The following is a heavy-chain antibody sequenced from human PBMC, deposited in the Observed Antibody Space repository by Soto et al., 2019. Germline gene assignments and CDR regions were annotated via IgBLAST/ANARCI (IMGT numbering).Heavy chain of an antibody. V-gene: IGHV3-30-3*01. D-gene: IGHD6-19*01. J-gene: IGHJ4*02. CDR1: GFTFSSYA. CDR2: ISYDGSNK. Sequence: GGSLRLSCAASGFTFSSYAMHWVRQAPGKGLEWVAVISYDGSNKYYADSVKGRFTISRDNSKNTLYLQMNSLRAEDTAVYYCARYRGSGWYTDFDYWGQGTLVTVSS. CDR3: ARYRGSGWYTDFDY.